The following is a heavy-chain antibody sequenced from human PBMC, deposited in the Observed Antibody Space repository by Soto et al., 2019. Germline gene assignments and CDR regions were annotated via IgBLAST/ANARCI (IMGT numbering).Heavy chain of an antibody. D-gene: IGHD3-3*01. J-gene: IGHJ6*03. CDR1: GYTFTAYD. V-gene: IGHV1-8*02. CDR3: ARVSGGRFGVVTRAYYYYYMDV. Sequence: GASVKVSCKDSGYTFTAYDMHCVRQATRQGLEWRGWINPNSGNTGYAQKFQGRVTMTRNTSISTAYMELSSLRSEDTAVYYCARVSGGRFGVVTRAYYYYYMDVRGKGTTVTVSS. CDR2: INPNSGNT.